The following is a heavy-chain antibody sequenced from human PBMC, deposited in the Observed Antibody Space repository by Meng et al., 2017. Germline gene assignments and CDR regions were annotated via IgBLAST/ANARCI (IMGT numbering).Heavy chain of an antibody. CDR2: IIPILGIA. V-gene: IGHV1-69*08. Sequence: QVPVVESGAEVKKPGSSVKVSCKASGGTFSSYTISWVRQAPGQGLEWMGRIIPILGIANYAQKFQGRVTITADKSTSTAYMELSSLRSEDTAVYYCARDLSGSGTFDYWGQGTLVTVSS. CDR3: ARDLSGSGTFDY. D-gene: IGHD3-10*01. CDR1: GGTFSSYT. J-gene: IGHJ4*02.